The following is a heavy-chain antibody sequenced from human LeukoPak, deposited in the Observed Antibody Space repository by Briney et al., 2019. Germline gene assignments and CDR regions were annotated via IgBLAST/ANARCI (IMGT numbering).Heavy chain of an antibody. J-gene: IGHJ4*02. D-gene: IGHD3-10*01. CDR2: IYSGGST. CDR3: VRVGDSGSGTHCDF. Sequence: GGSLRLSCAASGFTVSSNYMSWVRQAPGKGLEWVSVIYSGGSTYYADSVKGRFTISRDNSKNTLYLQMNSLRAEDTAVYYCVRVGDSGSGTHCDFWGQGTLVTVSS. CDR1: GFTVSSNY. V-gene: IGHV3-66*01.